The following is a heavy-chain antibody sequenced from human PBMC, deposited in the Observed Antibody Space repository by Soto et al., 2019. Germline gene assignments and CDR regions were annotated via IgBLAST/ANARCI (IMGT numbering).Heavy chain of an antibody. CDR2: ISYDGSNK. D-gene: IGHD4-4*01. CDR3: AKGQGGYSKPPFDY. CDR1: GFTFSSYG. Sequence: GGSLRLSCAASGFTFSSYGMHWVRQAPGKGLEWVAVISYDGSNKYYADSVKGRFTISRDNSKNTLYLQMNSLRAEDTAVYYCAKGQGGYSKPPFDYWGQGTLVTVSS. J-gene: IGHJ4*02. V-gene: IGHV3-30*18.